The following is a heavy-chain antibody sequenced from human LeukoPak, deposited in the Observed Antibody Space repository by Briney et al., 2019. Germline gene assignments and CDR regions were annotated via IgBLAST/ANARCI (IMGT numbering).Heavy chain of an antibody. CDR1: GGSISSYY. Sequence: SETLCLTCTVSGGSISSYYWSWIRQPPGKGLEWIRYIYNSGSTNYNPSLKRRGTISVDTSKNLFSLKLSSVTAADTAVYYCASRTGYSSGWYPNWFDPWGQGTLVTVSS. V-gene: IGHV4-59*01. D-gene: IGHD6-19*01. J-gene: IGHJ5*02. CDR2: IYNSGST. CDR3: ASRTGYSSGWYPNWFDP.